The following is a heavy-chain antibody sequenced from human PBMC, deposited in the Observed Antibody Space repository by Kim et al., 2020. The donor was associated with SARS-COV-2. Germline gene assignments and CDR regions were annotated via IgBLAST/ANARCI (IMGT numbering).Heavy chain of an antibody. J-gene: IGHJ6*02. CDR3: AKIMVITESYYYGMDV. D-gene: IGHD3-22*01. CDR2: ISASGGNT. V-gene: IGHV3-23*01. Sequence: GGSLRLSCRASGFIFSTYAMIWVRLAPGRGLEGVSSISASGGNTYYADSVKGRFTISRDNSRTTLYLQMNNLGAEDTAIYYCAKIMVITESYYYGMDVWGQGTTVTVSS. CDR1: GFIFSTYA.